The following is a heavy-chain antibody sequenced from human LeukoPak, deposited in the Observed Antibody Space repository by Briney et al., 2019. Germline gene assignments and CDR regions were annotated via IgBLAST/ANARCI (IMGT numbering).Heavy chain of an antibody. D-gene: IGHD2-2*01. CDR1: GGTFSSYA. CDR2: IIPIFGTA. Sequence: SVKVSCKASGGTFSSYAISWVRQAPGQGLEWMGGIIPIFGTANYAQKFQGRVTITADESTSTAYMELSSLRSEDTAVYYCARDRVVVPAAPTPRYWYFDLWGRGTLVTVSS. J-gene: IGHJ2*01. V-gene: IGHV1-69*13. CDR3: ARDRVVVPAAPTPRYWYFDL.